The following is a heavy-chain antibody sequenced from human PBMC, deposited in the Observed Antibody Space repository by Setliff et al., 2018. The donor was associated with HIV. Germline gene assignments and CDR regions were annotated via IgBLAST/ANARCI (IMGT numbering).Heavy chain of an antibody. CDR2: INHSGST. CDR3: ARVSSDAFDI. D-gene: IGHD6-6*01. V-gene: IGHV4-34*01. CDR1: GGSFSGYY. Sequence: LSLTCAVYGGSFSGYYWSWIRQPPGKGLEWIGEINHSGSTNYNPSLKSRVTISVDTSKNQFSLKLSSVTVADTAVYYCARVSSDAFDIWGQGTVVTVSS. J-gene: IGHJ3*02.